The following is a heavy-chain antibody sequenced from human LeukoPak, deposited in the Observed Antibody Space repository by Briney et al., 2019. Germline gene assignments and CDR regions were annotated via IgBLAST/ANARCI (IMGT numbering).Heavy chain of an antibody. J-gene: IGHJ6*02. V-gene: IGHV4-61*01. D-gene: IGHD2-15*01. Sequence: PSETLSLTCTVSGGSISSSSYYWGWIRQPPGKGLEWIGYIYYSGSTNYNPSLKSRVTISVDTSKNQFSLKLSSVTAADTAVYYCAREIDCSGGRCYYGMDVWGQGSTVTVSS. CDR1: GGSISSSSYY. CDR3: AREIDCSGGRCYYGMDV. CDR2: IYYSGST.